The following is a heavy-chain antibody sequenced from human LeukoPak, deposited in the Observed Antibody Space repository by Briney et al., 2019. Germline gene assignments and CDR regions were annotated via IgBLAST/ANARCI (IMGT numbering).Heavy chain of an antibody. D-gene: IGHD3-22*01. J-gene: IGHJ4*02. CDR2: INHSGST. CDR1: GGSFSGYY. CDR3: ARQVYDSSGYYYS. V-gene: IGHV4-34*01. Sequence: SETLSLTCAVYGGSFSGYYWSWIRKPPGKGLEWIGEINHSGSTNYNPSLKSRVTISVDTSKNQFSLKLSSVTAADTAVYYCARQVYDSSGYYYSWGQGTLVTVSS.